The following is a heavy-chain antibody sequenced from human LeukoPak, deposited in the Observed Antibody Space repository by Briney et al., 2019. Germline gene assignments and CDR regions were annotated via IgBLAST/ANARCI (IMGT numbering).Heavy chain of an antibody. V-gene: IGHV3-33*01. CDR2: IWYDGSNK. CDR3: AAGSYQRLAPLDY. Sequence: GRSLRLSCAASGFTFSSYGMHWVRQAPGKGLEWVAVIWYDGSNKYYADSVKGRFTISRDNSKNTLYLQMNSLRAEDTAVYYCAAGSYQRLAPLDYWGQGTLVTVSS. J-gene: IGHJ4*02. D-gene: IGHD3-10*01. CDR1: GFTFSSYG.